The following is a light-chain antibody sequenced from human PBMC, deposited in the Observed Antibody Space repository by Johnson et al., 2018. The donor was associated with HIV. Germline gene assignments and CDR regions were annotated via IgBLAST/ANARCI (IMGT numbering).Light chain of an antibody. CDR3: GTWDSSLGARNG. CDR2: ENN. J-gene: IGLJ1*01. CDR1: SSNIGNNY. V-gene: IGLV1-51*02. Sequence: QSVLTQPPSVSAAPGQKVTISCSGSSSNIGNNYVSWYQQLPGTAPKLLIYENNKRPSGIPDRFSASKSGTSATLDITGLQTGDEADYYCGTWDSSLGARNGFGTGTKVTVL.